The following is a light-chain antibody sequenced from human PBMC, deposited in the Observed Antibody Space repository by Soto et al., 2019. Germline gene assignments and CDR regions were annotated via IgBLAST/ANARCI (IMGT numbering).Light chain of an antibody. V-gene: IGLV2-14*01. CDR3: SSYISSSTPYV. CDR1: RSDVGGYNF. CDR2: NVS. J-gene: IGLJ1*01. Sequence: QSVLTQPASVSGSPGQSITISCTGTRSDVGGYNFVSWYQQHPGKAPKLLIYNVSNRPSEVSNRFSGSRSGNTASLTISGLQAEDEADYYCSSYISSSTPYVFGSGTKLTVL.